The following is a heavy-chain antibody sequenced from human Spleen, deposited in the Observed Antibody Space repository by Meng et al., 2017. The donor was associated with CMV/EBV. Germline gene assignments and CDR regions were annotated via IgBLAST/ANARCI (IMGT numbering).Heavy chain of an antibody. Sequence: SETLSLTCTASGGSISSSYWSWIRQPPGKGLEWIGYLYYTGTTDYNPSLKSRVTISVETSKNQFSLKLNSVTAADTAMYYCARSPFMVITPIYFDYWGQGTLVTVSS. J-gene: IGHJ4*02. CDR1: GGSISSSY. D-gene: IGHD4/OR15-4a*01. CDR2: LYYTGTT. V-gene: IGHV4-59*01. CDR3: ARSPFMVITPIYFDY.